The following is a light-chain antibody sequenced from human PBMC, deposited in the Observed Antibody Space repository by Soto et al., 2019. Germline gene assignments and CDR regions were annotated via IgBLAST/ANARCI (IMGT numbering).Light chain of an antibody. CDR3: QQYNSYSWM. Sequence: DIQMTQSPSSLSASVGDRVTITCRASQNIRIYLNWFQQKPGKAPKLLIYDASSLESGVPSRFSGSGSGTEFTLTISSLQPDDFATYYCQQYNSYSWMFGQGTKVDI. CDR2: DAS. J-gene: IGKJ1*01. CDR1: QNIRIY. V-gene: IGKV1-5*01.